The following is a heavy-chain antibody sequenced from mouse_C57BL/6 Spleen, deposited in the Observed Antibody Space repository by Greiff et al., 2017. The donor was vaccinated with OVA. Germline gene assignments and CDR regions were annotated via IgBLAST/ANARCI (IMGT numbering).Heavy chain of an antibody. J-gene: IGHJ3*01. D-gene: IGHD2-1*01. CDR3: ARSDPYGNPFAY. CDR1: GYTFTSYT. V-gene: IGHV1-4*01. CDR2: INPSSGYT. Sequence: VKLMESGAELARPGASVKMSCKASGYTFTSYTMHWVKQRPGQGLEWIGYINPSSGYTKYNQKFKDKATLTADKSSSTAYMQLSSLTSEDSAVYYCARSDPYGNPFAYWGQGTLVTVSA.